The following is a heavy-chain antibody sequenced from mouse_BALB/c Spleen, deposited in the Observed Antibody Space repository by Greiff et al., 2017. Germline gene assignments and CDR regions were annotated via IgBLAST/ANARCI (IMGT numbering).Heavy chain of an antibody. Sequence: EVQLVESGGGLVKPGGSLKLSCAASGFTFSSYAMSWVRQSPEKRLEWVAEISSGGSYTYYPDTVTGRFTISRDNAKNTLYLEMSSLRSEDTAMYYCAREGVRRAWFAYWGQGTLVTVSA. D-gene: IGHD2-14*01. V-gene: IGHV5-9-4*01. CDR2: ISSGGSYT. J-gene: IGHJ3*01. CDR1: GFTFSSYA. CDR3: AREGVRRAWFAY.